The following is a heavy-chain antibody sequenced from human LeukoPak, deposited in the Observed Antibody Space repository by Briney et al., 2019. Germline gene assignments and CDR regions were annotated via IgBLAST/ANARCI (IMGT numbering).Heavy chain of an antibody. J-gene: IGHJ2*01. CDR3: ARDLDYGGSSIWYLDL. CDR2: IYYRGNT. CDR1: GGSISRFY. Sequence: SETLSLTCTVSGGSISRFYWRWIRQPPGKGLEWIGYIYYRGNTQYNPSLKSRVTISVDTSKNQSTLRLASVTAADTAVYYCARDLDYGGSSIWYLDLWGRGTLVTVSS. D-gene: IGHD4-23*01. V-gene: IGHV4-59*12.